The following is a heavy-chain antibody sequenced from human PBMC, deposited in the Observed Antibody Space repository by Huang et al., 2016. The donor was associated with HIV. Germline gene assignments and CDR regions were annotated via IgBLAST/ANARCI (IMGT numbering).Heavy chain of an antibody. V-gene: IGHV1-46*01. D-gene: IGHD3-16*01. J-gene: IGHJ4*02. CDR1: GYSFTYHH. CDR2: SNPISGKT. Sequence: QVQLVHSGAEVKKPGASVRVSCTASGYSFTYHHIHWVRQAPGQGLELMGISNPISGKTTYAQKFQGRATMTRDTSTNTVYMELSSLKSEDTALYYCARGPYTDFVWGSYFDYWGQGTLVTVSS. CDR3: ARGPYTDFVWGSYFDY.